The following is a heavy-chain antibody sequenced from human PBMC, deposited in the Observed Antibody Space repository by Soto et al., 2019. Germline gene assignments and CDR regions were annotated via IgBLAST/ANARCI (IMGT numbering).Heavy chain of an antibody. CDR3: AKDFRYRKGYYFDY. CDR2: ISYDGSNK. J-gene: IGHJ4*02. CDR1: GFTFSSYG. D-gene: IGHD2-2*02. Sequence: QVQLVESGGGVVQPGRSLRLSCAASGFTFSSYGMHWVRQAPGKGLEWVAVISYDGSNKYYADSVKGRFTISRDNXXNALYLQMNSLRAEDTAVYYCAKDFRYRKGYYFDYWGQGTLVTVSS. V-gene: IGHV3-30*18.